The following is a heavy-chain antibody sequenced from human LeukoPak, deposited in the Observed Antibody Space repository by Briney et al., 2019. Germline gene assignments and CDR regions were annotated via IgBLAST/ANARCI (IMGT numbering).Heavy chain of an antibody. CDR2: ISGGGGST. CDR3: AKEGERYSSGWYRAFDY. CDR1: GFTFSSYG. D-gene: IGHD6-13*01. Sequence: AGGSLRLSCAASGFTFSSYGMSWVRQAPGKGLEWVSAISGGGGSTYYADSVKGWFTISRDNSKNTLYLQMNSLRAEDTAVYYCAKEGERYSSGWYRAFDYWGQGTLVTVSS. V-gene: IGHV3-23*01. J-gene: IGHJ4*02.